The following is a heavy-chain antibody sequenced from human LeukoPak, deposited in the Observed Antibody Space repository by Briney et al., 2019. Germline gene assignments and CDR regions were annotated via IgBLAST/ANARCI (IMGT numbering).Heavy chain of an antibody. D-gene: IGHD2-21*01. CDR1: GYTFTGYY. V-gene: IGHV1-2*02. CDR3: ARDQGGIDDY. J-gene: IGHJ4*02. CDR2: INPNSGGT. Sequence: ASVKVSCKASGYTFTGYYMHWVRQAPGQGLEWMGWINPNSGGTNYAQKFQGRVTMTRDTSISTASMELSRLRSDDTAVYDCARDQGGIDDYWGQGTLVTVSS.